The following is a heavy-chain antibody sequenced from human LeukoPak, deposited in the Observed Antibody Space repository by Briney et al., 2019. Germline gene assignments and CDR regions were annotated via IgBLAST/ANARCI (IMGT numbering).Heavy chain of an antibody. CDR3: ARIKEGYSTTSHYGMDV. CDR1: GFSLSPRGMG. J-gene: IGHJ6*02. D-gene: IGHD6-13*01. Sequence: SGRTLVNPTQTLPLTCTVSGFSLSPRGMGGSLIRQPPGKARERLARVDWDEDKFYITSVKHRMTIAKATSKNTVVLTMTNMDPVDTATYYCARIKEGYSTTSHYGMDVWGQGTTVTVSS. CDR2: VDWDEDK. V-gene: IGHV2-70*04.